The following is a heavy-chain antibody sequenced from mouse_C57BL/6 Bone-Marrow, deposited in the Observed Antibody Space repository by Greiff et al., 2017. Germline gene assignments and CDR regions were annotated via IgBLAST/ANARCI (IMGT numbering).Heavy chain of an antibody. CDR3: ARDYAYHWYFDV. CDR1: GFTFSSYA. Sequence: EVKLVESGGGLVKPGGSLKLSCAASGFTFSSYAMSWVRQTPEKRLEWVATISDGGSYTYYPDNVKGRFTISRDNAKNNLYLQMSHLKSEDTAMYYCARDYAYHWYFDVWGTGTTVTVSS. J-gene: IGHJ1*03. D-gene: IGHD6-5*01. V-gene: IGHV5-4*01. CDR2: ISDGGSYT.